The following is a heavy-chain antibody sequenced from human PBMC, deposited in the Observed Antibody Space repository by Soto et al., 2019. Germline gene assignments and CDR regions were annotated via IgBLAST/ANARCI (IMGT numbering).Heavy chain of an antibody. V-gene: IGHV1-18*01. D-gene: IGHD3-22*01. CDR2: ISPYNGNT. CDR3: ARDRMVVITTGNWFDP. Sequence: ASVKVSFKASGYTFTSYGISWLRQAPGQGLEWMGWISPYNGNTNYAQKLQGRVTMTTDTSTSTAYMELRSLRSDDTAVYYCARDRMVVITTGNWFDPWGQGTLVTVSS. J-gene: IGHJ5*02. CDR1: GYTFTSYG.